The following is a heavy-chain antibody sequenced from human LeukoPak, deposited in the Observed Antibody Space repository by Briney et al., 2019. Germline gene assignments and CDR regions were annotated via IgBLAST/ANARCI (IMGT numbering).Heavy chain of an antibody. CDR2: ISSSSSHI. CDR3: ARGGLYSSSSYYYYMDV. D-gene: IGHD6-6*01. CDR1: GFTFSSHS. V-gene: IGHV3-21*01. Sequence: GGSLRLSCAASGFTFSSHSMNWVRQAPGKGLEWVSSISSSSSHIYCADSVKGRFTISRDNAKNSLYLQMNSLRAEDTAVYYCARGGLYSSSSYYYYMDVWGKGTTVTVSS. J-gene: IGHJ6*03.